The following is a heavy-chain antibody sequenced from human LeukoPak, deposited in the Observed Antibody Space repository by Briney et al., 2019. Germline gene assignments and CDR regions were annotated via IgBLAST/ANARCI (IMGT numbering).Heavy chain of an antibody. CDR2: ISSSGSTI. CDR1: GFTFSSYE. J-gene: IGHJ4*02. Sequence: GGSLRLSCAASGFTFSSYEMNWVRQAPGKGLEWVSYISSSGSTIYYADSVKGRFTISRDNAKNSLYPQMNSLRAEDTAVYYCARGTNDYGDYWGQGTLVTVSS. V-gene: IGHV3-48*03. CDR3: ARGTNDYGDY.